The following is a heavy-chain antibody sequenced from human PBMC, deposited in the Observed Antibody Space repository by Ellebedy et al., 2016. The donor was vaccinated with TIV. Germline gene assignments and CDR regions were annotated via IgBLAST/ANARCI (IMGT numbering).Heavy chain of an antibody. CDR2: IHYSGST. CDR1: GGSISSGAYS. D-gene: IGHD2-21*01. Sequence: MPSETLSLTCTVSGGSISSGAYSLSWIRQLPLKGLEWLGYIHYSGSTYYNPSLKSRLTMSEAKSKNQFSLKLSSVPAADTAVYHCARAESNYFTHWGQGTLVTVSS. V-gene: IGHV4-31*03. CDR3: ARAESNYFTH. J-gene: IGHJ1*01.